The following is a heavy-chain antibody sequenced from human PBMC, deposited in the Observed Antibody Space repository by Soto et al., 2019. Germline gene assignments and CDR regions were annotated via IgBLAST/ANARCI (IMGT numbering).Heavy chain of an antibody. D-gene: IGHD3-22*01. V-gene: IGHV1-46*01. CDR3: ARDDAPYYYDSSGPSSSAFDI. CDR2: ISPSGGST. Sequence: ASVKVSCKASGYTFTSYYMHWVRQAPGQGLEGMGRISPSGGSTSYAQKLQGRVTMTRDTSTSTVYMELSSLRSEDTAVYYCARDDAPYYYDSSGPSSSAFDIWGQGTMVTVSS. CDR1: GYTFTSYY. J-gene: IGHJ3*02.